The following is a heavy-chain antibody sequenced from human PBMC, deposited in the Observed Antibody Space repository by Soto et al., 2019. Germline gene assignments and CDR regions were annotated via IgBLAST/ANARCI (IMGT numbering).Heavy chain of an antibody. CDR3: ERDEVDY. Sequence: GGSLRLSCAASGFTFGNYWMHWVRQAPGKGPEWVSRMTSDGRTTQYADSVKGRFTVSRDNAKNTLYLQMNSLRAEDTAVYYCERDEVDYWGQGTLVTVSS. V-gene: IGHV3-74*03. CDR1: GFTFGNYW. J-gene: IGHJ4*02. CDR2: MTSDGRTT.